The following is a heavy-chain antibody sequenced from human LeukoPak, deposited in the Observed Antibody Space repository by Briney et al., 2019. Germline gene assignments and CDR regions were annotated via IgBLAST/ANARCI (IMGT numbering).Heavy chain of an antibody. Sequence: GGSLRLSCAASGFTLRSYDMSWVRQAPGKGLEWVAATSGSGGNTYYADSVKGRFTISRDISKSTVYLQMNSLRAEDTAVYYCARVGLGIGDYWGQGTLVTVSS. D-gene: IGHD7-27*01. CDR3: ARVGLGIGDY. CDR1: GFTLRSYD. V-gene: IGHV3-23*01. J-gene: IGHJ4*02. CDR2: TSGSGGNT.